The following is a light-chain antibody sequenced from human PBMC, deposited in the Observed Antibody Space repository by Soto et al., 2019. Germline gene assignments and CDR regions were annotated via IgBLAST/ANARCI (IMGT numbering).Light chain of an antibody. V-gene: IGKV1-39*01. CDR2: AAS. CDR3: QQIYSAPLT. J-gene: IGKJ4*01. Sequence: DIQMTQSPSSLFASVGDSVTITCRASQTITTYLNWYRQKPGKAPKRLIYAASSLQSGVPSRFSGSGAETEFTLTISSLQPEELATYFCQQIYSAPLTFGGGTKVEIK. CDR1: QTITTY.